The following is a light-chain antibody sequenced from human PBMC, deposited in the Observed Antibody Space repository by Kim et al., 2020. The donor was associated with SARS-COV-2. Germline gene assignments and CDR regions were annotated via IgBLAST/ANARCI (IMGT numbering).Light chain of an antibody. J-gene: IGKJ1*01. CDR2: KAS. CDR3: HRYNTNLWT. Sequence: DIQMTQFPSTLSASVGDRVNITCRASQSIGMWLAWYQQTPGKAPKVLIYKASSLESGVPSRFSGSGSGTEFTLTIASLQPDDFATYYCHRYNTNLWTFGQGTKVDIK. V-gene: IGKV1-5*03. CDR1: QSIGMW.